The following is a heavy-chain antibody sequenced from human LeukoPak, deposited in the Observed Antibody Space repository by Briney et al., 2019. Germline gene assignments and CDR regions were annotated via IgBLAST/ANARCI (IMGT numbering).Heavy chain of an antibody. CDR3: ARDRGLEPGYFDY. Sequence: SETLSLTCTVSGGSISSGGYYWSWIRQPPGKGLEWIGYIYHSGSTYYNPSLKSRVTISVDRSKNQFSLKLSSVTAADTAVYYCARDRGLEPGYFDYWGQGTLVTVSS. J-gene: IGHJ4*02. CDR1: GGSISSGGYY. D-gene: IGHD1-14*01. V-gene: IGHV4-30-2*01. CDR2: IYHSGST.